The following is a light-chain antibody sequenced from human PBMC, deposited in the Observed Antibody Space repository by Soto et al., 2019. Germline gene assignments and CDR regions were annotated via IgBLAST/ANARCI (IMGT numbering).Light chain of an antibody. CDR2: KAS. J-gene: IGKJ1*01. Sequence: DIQMTQSPSTLSASVGDGVTITCRASQSISYWLAWYQQKPGKAPNLLIYKASSLESGVPSRFSGSGSGTEFTLTISSLQPDDFATYYCQQYNNYWTFGQGTKVEIK. V-gene: IGKV1-5*03. CDR3: QQYNNYWT. CDR1: QSISYW.